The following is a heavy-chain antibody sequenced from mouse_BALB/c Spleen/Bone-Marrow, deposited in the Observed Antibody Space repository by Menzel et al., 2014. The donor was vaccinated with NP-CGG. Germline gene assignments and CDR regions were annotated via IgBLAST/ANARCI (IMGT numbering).Heavy chain of an antibody. V-gene: IGHV1-80*01. CDR3: ARTGNLAWFAY. J-gene: IGHJ3*01. D-gene: IGHD2-1*01. CDR1: GYAFSSYW. CDR2: IYPGDGDT. Sequence: VQLQQSGAELVRPWSSVKISCKASGYAFSSYWMNWVKQRPGQGLEWIGQIYPGDGDTNYNGKFKGKATLTADKSSSTAYMQLSSLTSEDATVYFCARTGNLAWFAYWGQGTLVTISA.